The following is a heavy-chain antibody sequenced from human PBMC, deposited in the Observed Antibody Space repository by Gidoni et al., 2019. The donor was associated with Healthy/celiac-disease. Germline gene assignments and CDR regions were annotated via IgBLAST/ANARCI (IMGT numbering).Heavy chain of an antibody. CDR2: ISWNSGSI. D-gene: IGHD3-22*01. CDR1: GFTFAVYA. V-gene: IGHV3-9*01. Sequence: EVQLVESGGGLVQPGRSLRLSCAASGFTFAVYAMHWARQAPGKGLEWVSGISWNSGSIGYAVSVKGRFTISRDNAKNSLYLQMNSLRAEDTALYYCAKDPYRGPYYDSSGHIRGGIWFDPWGQGTLVTVSS. J-gene: IGHJ5*02. CDR3: AKDPYRGPYYDSSGHIRGGIWFDP.